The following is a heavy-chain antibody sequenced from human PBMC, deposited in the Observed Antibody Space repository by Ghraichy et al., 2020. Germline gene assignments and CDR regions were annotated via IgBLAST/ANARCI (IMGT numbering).Heavy chain of an antibody. CDR1: GFTFGSHW. CDR3: ARGHYGLDV. CDR2: INQDGSQR. J-gene: IGHJ6*02. V-gene: IGHV3-7*01. Sequence: GGSLRLSCAASGFTFGSHWTTWVRQAPGKGLEWVAHINQDGSQRNYVDSVKGRFTTSRDNAENSVHLQMNSLRAEEASVYYCARGHYGLDVWGQGTTVTVSS.